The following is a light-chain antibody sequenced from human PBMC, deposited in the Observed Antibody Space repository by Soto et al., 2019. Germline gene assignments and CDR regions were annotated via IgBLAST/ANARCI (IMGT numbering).Light chain of an antibody. CDR1: SSDVGSYNL. J-gene: IGLJ1*01. Sequence: QSVLTQPASVSGSPGQSITNSCTGTSSDVGSYNLVSWYQQHPGKAPKLMIYEGSKRPSGVSNRFSGSKSGNTASLTISGLQAEDEADYYCCSYAGSSTFYVFGTGTKVTVL. CDR2: EGS. V-gene: IGLV2-23*03. CDR3: CSYAGSSTFYV.